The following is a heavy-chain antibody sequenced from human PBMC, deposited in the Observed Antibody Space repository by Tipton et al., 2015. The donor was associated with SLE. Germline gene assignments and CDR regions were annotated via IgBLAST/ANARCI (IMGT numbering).Heavy chain of an antibody. V-gene: IGHV4-39*07. Sequence: TLSLTCTVSGGSISSYYRGWIRQPPGKGLEWIGSIYYSGSTYYNPSLKSRVTISVDTSKNQFSLKLSSVTAADTAVYYCARGLGVVVAVALDIWGQGTMVTVSS. D-gene: IGHD2-15*01. J-gene: IGHJ3*02. CDR1: GGSISSYY. CDR2: IYYSGST. CDR3: ARGLGVVVAVALDI.